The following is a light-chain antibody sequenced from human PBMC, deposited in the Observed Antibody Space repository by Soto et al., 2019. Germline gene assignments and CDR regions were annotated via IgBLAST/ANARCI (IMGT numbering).Light chain of an antibody. CDR1: SSDVGSYNL. J-gene: IGLJ2*01. V-gene: IGLV2-23*01. CDR3: CSYAGSSTVI. Sequence: QSALTQPASVSGSPGQSITISCTGTSSDVGSYNLVSWYQQHPGKAPKVMIYEGNKRPSGVSNRFSGYKSGNTASLTISGLQAEDEADYYCCSYAGSSTVIFGGGTKLTVL. CDR2: EGN.